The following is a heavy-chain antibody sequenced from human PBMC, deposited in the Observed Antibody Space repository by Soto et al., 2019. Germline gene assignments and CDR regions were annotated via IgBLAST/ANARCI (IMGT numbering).Heavy chain of an antibody. CDR2: ISAYNGNT. V-gene: IGHV1-18*01. CDR3: ARVEGYDILTGTDY. J-gene: IGHJ4*02. Sequence: ASVKVSCKASGYTFTSYGISWVRQAPGQGLEWMGWISAYNGNTNYAQKLQGGVTMTTDTSTSTAYMELRSLRSDDTAVYYCARVEGYDILTGTDYWGQGPLVTVSS. CDR1: GYTFTSYG. D-gene: IGHD3-9*01.